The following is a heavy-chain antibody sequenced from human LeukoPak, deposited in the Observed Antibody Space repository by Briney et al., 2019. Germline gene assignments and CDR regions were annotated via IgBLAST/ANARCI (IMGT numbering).Heavy chain of an antibody. D-gene: IGHD1-14*01. V-gene: IGHV4-31*03. CDR3: ARGRYESTRLSAYYYYYMDV. CDR1: GGSISSGGYY. CDR2: IYYSGSA. Sequence: SETLSLTCTVSGGSISSGGYYWSWIRQHPGKGLEWIGYIYYSGSAYYNPSLKSRLTMSVDTSKNQFSLKLSSVTAADTAVYYCARGRYESTRLSAYYYYYMDVWGKGTTVTVSS. J-gene: IGHJ6*03.